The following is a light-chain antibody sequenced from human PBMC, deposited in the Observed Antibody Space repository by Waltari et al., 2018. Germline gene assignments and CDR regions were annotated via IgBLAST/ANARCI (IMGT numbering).Light chain of an antibody. CDR2: DDG. Sequence: SYELTQPPSVSVAPGQTARITCDGDKIGSKNVHWYQHKPGQAPGLVVDDDGDRPSGIPERFSGSNSGNTAALTISRVDAGDEAEYYCQVWDSGSDHYVFGTVTKVTVL. J-gene: IGLJ1*01. CDR1: KIGSKN. CDR3: QVWDSGSDHYV. V-gene: IGLV3-21*02.